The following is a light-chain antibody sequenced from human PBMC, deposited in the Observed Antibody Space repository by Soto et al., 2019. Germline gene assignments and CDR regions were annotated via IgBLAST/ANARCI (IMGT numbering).Light chain of an antibody. CDR3: CSYGGSSNYV. CDR2: EAN. CDR1: NI. J-gene: IGLJ1*01. Sequence: QSALTQPASVSGSPGQSITISCTGTNIVSWYQQHPGKAPKLMIFEANKRPSGISNRFSASKSGNTASLTISGVQPEDEADYYCCSYGGSSNYVFGTGTKLTVL. V-gene: IGLV2-23*01.